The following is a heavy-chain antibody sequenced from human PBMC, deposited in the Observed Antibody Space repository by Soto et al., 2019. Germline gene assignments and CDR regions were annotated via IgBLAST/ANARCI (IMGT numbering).Heavy chain of an antibody. CDR2: IWYDGSNK. D-gene: IGHD6-6*01. J-gene: IGHJ4*02. Sequence: QVQLVESGGGVVQPGRSLRLSCAASGFTFSSYGMHWVRQAPGKGLEWVAVIWYDGSNKYYADSVKGRFTISRDNSKNTVYLQMNSRRAEDTAVYYCARDTSWSIAALNYFAYGCQGTLVTVSS. CDR1: GFTFSSYG. CDR3: ARDTSWSIAALNYFAY. V-gene: IGHV3-33*01.